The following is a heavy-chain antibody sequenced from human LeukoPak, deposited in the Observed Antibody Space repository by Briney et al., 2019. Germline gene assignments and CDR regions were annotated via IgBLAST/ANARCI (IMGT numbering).Heavy chain of an antibody. CDR3: AKTPHSDSSAYYQFYFDY. V-gene: IGHV3-23*01. J-gene: IGHJ4*02. Sequence: GGSLRLSWAASGXSFSSYAMSWVRQAPGKGLEWVSTISGSGGSTYYANSVKGRFTISRDNSKNTLSLQTNSLRAEDTAVYYCAKTPHSDSSAYYQFYFDYWGQGTLVTVSS. CDR1: GXSFSSYA. D-gene: IGHD3-22*01. CDR2: ISGSGGST.